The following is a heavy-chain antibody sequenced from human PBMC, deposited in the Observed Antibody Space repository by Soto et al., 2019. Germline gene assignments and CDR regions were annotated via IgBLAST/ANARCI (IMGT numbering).Heavy chain of an antibody. J-gene: IGHJ5*02. CDR3: EREGGIP. V-gene: IGHV1-3*04. CDR1: GYIFTTSP. D-gene: IGHD3-16*01. Sequence: ASVKVSCKASGYIFTTSPLNWFRQAPGHGPEWMGWIHTGNGDTKYSQKFQGRLTLTRDTSASTGYMELSSLRSEDTAVYSCEREGGIPWGHGTLVTVSS. CDR2: IHTGNGDT.